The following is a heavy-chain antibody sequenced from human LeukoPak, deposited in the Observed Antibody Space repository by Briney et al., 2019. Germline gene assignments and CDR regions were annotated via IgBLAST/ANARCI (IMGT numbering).Heavy chain of an antibody. V-gene: IGHV3-23*01. D-gene: IGHD3-22*01. J-gene: IGHJ6*02. Sequence: GGSLRLSCAASGFTFRSYAMSWVRQAPGKGLEWVSTLSDSGGSTYYADSVKGRFTISRDRSKTTLYLQMNSLRAEDTAVYYCARLLIVVGSMDVWGQGTTVTVSS. CDR1: GFTFRSYA. CDR3: ARLLIVVGSMDV. CDR2: LSDSGGST.